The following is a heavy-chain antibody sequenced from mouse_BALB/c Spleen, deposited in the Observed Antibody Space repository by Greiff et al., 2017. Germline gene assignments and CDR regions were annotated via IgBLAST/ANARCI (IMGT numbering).Heavy chain of an antibody. D-gene: IGHD1-1*01. Sequence: VKLQESGPELVKPGASVRISCKASGYTFTSYYIHWVKQRPGQGLEWIGWIYPGNVNTKYNEKFKGKATLTADKSSSTAYMQLSSLTSEDSAVYFCARGNYYGSSWYFDVWGAGTTVTVSS. CDR1: GYTFTSYY. J-gene: IGHJ1*01. CDR3: ARGNYYGSSWYFDV. CDR2: IYPGNVNT. V-gene: IGHV1S56*01.